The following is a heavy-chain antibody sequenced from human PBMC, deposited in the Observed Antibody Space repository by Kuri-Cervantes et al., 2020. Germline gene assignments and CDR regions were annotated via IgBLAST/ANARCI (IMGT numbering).Heavy chain of an antibody. V-gene: IGHV3-23*01. CDR3: AKLQVVVVVDVADY. CDR1: GFTFSSYA. D-gene: IGHD2-15*01. J-gene: IGHJ4*02. CDR2: ISGSGAIT. Sequence: GESLKISCAASGFTFSSYAMSWVRQAPGKGLEWVSAISGSGAITYYADSVKGRFTISRDNSKNTLYLEMNSPSAEDTAVYYRAKLQVVVVVDVADYWGQGTLVTVSS.